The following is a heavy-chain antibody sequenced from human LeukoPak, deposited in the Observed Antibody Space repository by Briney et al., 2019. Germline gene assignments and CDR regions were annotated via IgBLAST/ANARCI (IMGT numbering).Heavy chain of an antibody. J-gene: IGHJ4*02. CDR2: ISAYNGNT. D-gene: IGHD3-22*01. CDR1: GYTFTSYG. V-gene: IGHV1-18*01. CDR3: ARGGYYYDSSGYYYYAFQFDY. Sequence: VASMKVSCKASGYTFTSYGISWVRQAPGQGLEWMGWISAYNGNTNYAQKLQGRVTMTTDTSTSTAYMELRSLRSDDTAVYYCARGGYYYDSSGYYYYAFQFDYWGQGTLVTVSS.